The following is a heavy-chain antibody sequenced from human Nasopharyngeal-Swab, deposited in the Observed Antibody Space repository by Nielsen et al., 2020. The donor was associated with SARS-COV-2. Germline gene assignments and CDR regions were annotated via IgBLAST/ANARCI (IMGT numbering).Heavy chain of an antibody. CDR2: IYYSGST. CDR1: GGSISSSSYY. Sequence: SETLSLTCTVSGGSISSSSYYWGWIRQPPGKGLEWIGSIYYSGSTYYNPSLKSRVTISVDTSKNQLSLKLSSATAADTAVYYCARPLYSSGWYPGYWGQGTLVTVSS. J-gene: IGHJ4*02. D-gene: IGHD6-19*01. CDR3: ARPLYSSGWYPGY. V-gene: IGHV4-39*01.